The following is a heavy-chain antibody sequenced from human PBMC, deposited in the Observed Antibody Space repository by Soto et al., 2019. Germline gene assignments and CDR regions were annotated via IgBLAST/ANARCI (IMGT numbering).Heavy chain of an antibody. V-gene: IGHV6-1*01. CDR3: AKGDNLGPKTGYAFDP. J-gene: IGHJ5*02. D-gene: IGHD5-12*01. CDR2: TYFRSTWYN. CDR1: GDSVSSNTAS. Sequence: SQTLSLTCAISGDSVSSNTASWNWIRQSPSRGLEWLGRTYFRSTWYNDYAVSVKSRIIINPDTSNNQFSLQLNSVTPDDTAVYFCAKGDNLGPKTGYAFDPWGQGIMVTVSS.